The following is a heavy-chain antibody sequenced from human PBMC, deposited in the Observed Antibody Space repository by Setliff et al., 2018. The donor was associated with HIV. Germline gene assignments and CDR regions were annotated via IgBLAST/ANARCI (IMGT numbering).Heavy chain of an antibody. J-gene: IGHJ3*01. Sequence: GGSLRLSCAGSGVTFNTCAMNWVRQAPGKGLEWVAVISYDGNIKYYADSVKVRFTISRDNSKNTLFLQMSSLRTEDTAVYYCAKDPTFHYESSGPYDAFDVWGKGTMVTVSS. V-gene: IGHV3-30*04. CDR2: ISYDGNIK. CDR1: GVTFNTCA. CDR3: AKDPTFHYESSGPYDAFDV. D-gene: IGHD3-22*01.